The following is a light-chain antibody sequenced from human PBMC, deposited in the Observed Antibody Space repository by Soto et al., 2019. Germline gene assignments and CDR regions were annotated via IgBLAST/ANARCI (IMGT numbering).Light chain of an antibody. J-gene: IGKJ1*01. CDR3: QQYHSAPQT. CDR2: WAS. CDR1: QSVLFSPNNKNY. Sequence: DIVMTQSPDSLAVSLGERATINCKSSQSVLFSPNNKNYLAWYQQKPGQPPKLLIYWASTRESGVPDRFSGSGSGTDFTLTISSLQAEDVAFYYCQQYHSAPQTFGQGTKVXIK. V-gene: IGKV4-1*01.